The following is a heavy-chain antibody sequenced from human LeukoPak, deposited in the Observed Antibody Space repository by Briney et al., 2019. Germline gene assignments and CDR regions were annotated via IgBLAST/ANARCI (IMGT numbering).Heavy chain of an antibody. D-gene: IGHD3-3*01. V-gene: IGHV3-74*01. J-gene: IGHJ4*02. CDR3: AKEYYDFWSGRADY. CDR1: GFTFSSHW. Sequence: GGSLRLSCVASGFTFSSHWMHWVRQAPGKGPVWVSRIDSDGSRTTSADSVKGRFIISRDNAKNTLYLEMNSLRAEDTAVYYCAKEYYDFWSGRADYWGQGTLVTVSS. CDR2: IDSDGSRT.